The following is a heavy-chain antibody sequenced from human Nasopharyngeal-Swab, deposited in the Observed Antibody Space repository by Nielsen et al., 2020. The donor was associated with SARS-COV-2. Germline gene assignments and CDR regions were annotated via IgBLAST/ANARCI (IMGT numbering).Heavy chain of an antibody. CDR1: GFTVSSNY. D-gene: IGHD4-17*01. V-gene: IGHV3-53*01. CDR3: AKDLADYGDHGKVFDY. J-gene: IGHJ4*02. Sequence: GVLKISCAASGFTVSSNYMSWVRQAPGKGLEWVSVIYSGGSTYYADSVKGRFTISRDNSKNTLYLQMNSLRAEDTAVYYCAKDLADYGDHGKVFDYWGQGTLVTVSS. CDR2: IYSGGST.